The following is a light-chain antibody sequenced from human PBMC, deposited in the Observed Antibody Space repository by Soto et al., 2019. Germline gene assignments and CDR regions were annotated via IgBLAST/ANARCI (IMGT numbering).Light chain of an antibody. V-gene: IGKV1-9*01. CDR2: AAS. CDR3: QQLNSYLIT. Sequence: DIQFTQSPSFLSASVGDRVTITLRASRGIRSYLAWYQQIKGKAPKILIYAASTLQTGVPSRFRGSGSGTEFTLTISRLQPEDFQTYYCQQLNSYLITFGQGTRLEIK. J-gene: IGKJ5*01. CDR1: RGIRSY.